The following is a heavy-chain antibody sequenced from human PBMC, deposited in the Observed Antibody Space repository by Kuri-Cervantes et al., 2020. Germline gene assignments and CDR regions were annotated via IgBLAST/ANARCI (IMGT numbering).Heavy chain of an antibody. CDR2: IKSKPDGGTT. Sequence: GESLKISCAASGFSFSNAWMTWVRQAPGKGLEWVGQIKSKPDGGTTDYAAPVRGRFTISRDNSKNTLYLQMNSLRAEDTAVYYCATYEGYGSGNLYYYYGMDVWGQGTTVTVSS. J-gene: IGHJ6*02. D-gene: IGHD3-10*01. V-gene: IGHV3-15*01. CDR1: GFSFSNAW. CDR3: ATYEGYGSGNLYYYYGMDV.